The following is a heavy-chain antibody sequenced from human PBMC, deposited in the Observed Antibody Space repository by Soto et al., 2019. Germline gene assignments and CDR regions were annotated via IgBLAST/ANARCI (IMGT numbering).Heavy chain of an antibody. CDR2: IHYSGRT. J-gene: IGHJ4*02. CDR3: VRVGVGIGNHFDS. V-gene: IGHV4-59*12. D-gene: IGHD1-26*01. CDR1: KGSINGFY. Sequence: PXESLSLTCRVSKGSINGFYWTWIRQPPGKILEWIGYIHYSGRTDYNPSLTSRATMSVDTSKNQFSLNLKSITAADTAVYYCVRVGVGIGNHFDSWARGTLVTVSS.